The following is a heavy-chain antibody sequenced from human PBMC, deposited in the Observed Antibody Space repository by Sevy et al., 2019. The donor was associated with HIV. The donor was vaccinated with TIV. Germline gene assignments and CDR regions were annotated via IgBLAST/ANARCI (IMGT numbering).Heavy chain of an antibody. J-gene: IGHJ4*02. CDR3: AKDLGNSMINLGVFDS. CDR1: GFTFRTYA. Sequence: GGSLRLSCAASGFTFRTYAMSWVRQAPGKGLEWVASISGARISTYYADSVKGRFTISRDNSEDRVDLQMSSLRVEDTAVYYCAKDLGNSMINLGVFDSWGQGTLVTVSS. CDR2: ISGARIST. D-gene: IGHD3-10*01. V-gene: IGHV3-23*01.